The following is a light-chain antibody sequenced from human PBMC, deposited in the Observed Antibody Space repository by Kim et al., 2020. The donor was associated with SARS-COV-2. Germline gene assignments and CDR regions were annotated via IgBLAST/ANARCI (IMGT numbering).Light chain of an antibody. CDR1: QSVSSN. CDR2: AAS. J-gene: IGKJ1*01. Sequence: EVVMTQSPATLSVSPGERATLSCTASQSVSSNLAWYQQKPGQAPRLLISAASTRATGIPVRFSGGGSGTDFTLTISSLQSEDFAVYYCQQYDKWPRTFGQGTKVEI. CDR3: QQYDKWPRT. V-gene: IGKV3-15*01.